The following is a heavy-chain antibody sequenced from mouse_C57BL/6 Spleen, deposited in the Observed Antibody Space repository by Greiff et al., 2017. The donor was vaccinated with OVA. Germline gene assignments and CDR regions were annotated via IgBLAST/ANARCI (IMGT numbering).Heavy chain of an antibody. CDR3: TRGTTVVDYAMDY. CDR2: IRNTANNHAT. CDR1: GFTFSDAW. J-gene: IGHJ4*01. D-gene: IGHD1-1*01. V-gene: IGHV6-6*01. Sequence: EVQLVESGGGLVQPGGSMKLSCAASGFTFSDAWMDWVRQSPEKGLEWVAEIRNTANNHATYYAEYVKGRFTISRDDSTSSVYLQMNSVRAEDTGIYDCTRGTTVVDYAMDYWGQGTSVTVSS.